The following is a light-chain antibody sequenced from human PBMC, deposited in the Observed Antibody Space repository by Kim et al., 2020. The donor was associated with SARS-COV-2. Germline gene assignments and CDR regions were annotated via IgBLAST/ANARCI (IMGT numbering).Light chain of an antibody. V-gene: IGKV1-39*01. CDR2: AAS. CDR1: QSITNY. Sequence: SASVGDSVTITCRASQSITNYLNWYQLKPGKAPKLLIYAASSLQSGVPSRFSGSGSGTEFTLTISSLQREDFATYYCQQSYRTPYTSGQGTKLEI. J-gene: IGKJ2*01. CDR3: QQSYRTPYT.